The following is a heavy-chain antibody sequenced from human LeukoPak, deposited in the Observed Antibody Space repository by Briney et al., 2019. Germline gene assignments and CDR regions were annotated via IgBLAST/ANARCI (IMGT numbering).Heavy chain of an antibody. J-gene: IGHJ3*02. D-gene: IGHD1-7*01. CDR2: MNPNSGNT. CDR3: ATVITGTTNDAFDI. V-gene: IGHV1-8*01. Sequence: ASVKVSCKASGYTFTSYDINWVRQATGQGLEWMGWMNPNSGNTGYAQKFQGRVTMTRNTSISTAYMELSSLRSEDTAVYYCATVITGTTNDAFDIWSQGTMVTVSS. CDR1: GYTFTSYD.